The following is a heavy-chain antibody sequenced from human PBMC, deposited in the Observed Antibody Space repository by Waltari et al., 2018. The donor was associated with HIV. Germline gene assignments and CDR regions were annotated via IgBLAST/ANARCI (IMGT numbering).Heavy chain of an antibody. CDR3: VTDAVAVPLDTAY. D-gene: IGHD2-21*01. CDR2: IKSKNDGGTI. CDR1: GFTFITAG. J-gene: IGHJ4*02. Sequence: EVHLVESGGGLVTPGGSLRVTCTVSGFTFITAGMSWVRQAPGKGLEWLGRIKSKNDGGTIDYAAPVKDRFTILRDDSKHTLYLEMSSLKIEDTGIYYCVTDAVAVPLDTAYWGQGTLVTVSS. V-gene: IGHV3-15*01.